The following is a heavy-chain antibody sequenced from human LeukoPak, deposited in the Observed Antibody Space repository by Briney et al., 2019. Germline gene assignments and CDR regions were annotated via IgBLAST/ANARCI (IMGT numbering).Heavy chain of an antibody. Sequence: GGSLRLSCAASGFTFSSYEMNWVRQAPGKGLEWVSYISSSGSTIYYADSVKGRFTISRDNAKNSLYLQMNSLRAEDTAVYYCARDLNDCSGGSCYIYYYYYGMDVWGQGTTVTVSS. J-gene: IGHJ6*02. CDR2: ISSSGSTI. V-gene: IGHV3-48*03. CDR3: ARDLNDCSGGSCYIYYYYYGMDV. D-gene: IGHD2-15*01. CDR1: GFTFSSYE.